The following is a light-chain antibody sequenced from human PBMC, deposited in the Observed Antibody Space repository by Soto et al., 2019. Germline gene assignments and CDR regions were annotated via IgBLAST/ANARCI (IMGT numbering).Light chain of an antibody. V-gene: IGKV3-15*01. CDR2: GAS. J-gene: IGKJ1*01. Sequence: EIVLTQSPATRSLSPVERATLSCRASQSVSSNLAWYQQKPGQAPRLLIYGASTRATGIPARFSGSGSGTEFTLTISSLQSEDIAVYYCHQYYTWPRTFGQGTKVDI. CDR1: QSVSSN. CDR3: HQYYTWPRT.